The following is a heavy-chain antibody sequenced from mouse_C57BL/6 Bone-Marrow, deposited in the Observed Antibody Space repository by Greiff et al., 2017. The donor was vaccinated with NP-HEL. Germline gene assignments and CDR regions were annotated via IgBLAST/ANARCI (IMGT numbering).Heavy chain of an antibody. Sequence: VQLQQSGAELARPGASVKLSCKASGYTFTSYGISWVKQRTGQGLEWIGEIYPRRGNTYYNEKFKGKATLTADKSSSTAYMELRSLTSEDSAVYFCARGRLRTFAYWGQGTLVTVSA. V-gene: IGHV1-81*01. D-gene: IGHD2-4*01. CDR3: ARGRLRTFAY. CDR1: GYTFTSYG. J-gene: IGHJ3*01. CDR2: IYPRRGNT.